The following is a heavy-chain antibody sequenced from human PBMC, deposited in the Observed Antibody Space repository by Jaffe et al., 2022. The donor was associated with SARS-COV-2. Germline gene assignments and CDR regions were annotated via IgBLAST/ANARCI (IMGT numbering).Heavy chain of an antibody. J-gene: IGHJ4*02. Sequence: QVQLVQSGAEVKKPGASVKVSCKASGYTFSSYALHWVRQAPGESLEWMGWINAGNGDTKYSQNLQGRVTITRDTSATTAYMELSSLRSEDTAVYYCARDEDYWGQGTLVTVSS. V-gene: IGHV1-3*01. CDR3: ARDEDY. CDR1: GYTFSSYA. CDR2: INAGNGDT.